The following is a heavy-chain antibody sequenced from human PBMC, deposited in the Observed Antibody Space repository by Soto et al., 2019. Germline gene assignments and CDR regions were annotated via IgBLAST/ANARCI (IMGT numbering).Heavy chain of an antibody. Sequence: PSQTLSLTCALCGDSVSSNSAAWNWIKQSPSRGLEWLGRTYYRSKWYNDYAVSVKSRITINPDTSKNQFSLQLNSVTPEDTAVYYCARDPNDSSGYYRRYYYYGMDFWGQGTTDTVSS. CDR2: TYYRSKWYN. V-gene: IGHV6-1*01. CDR1: GDSVSSNSAA. CDR3: ARDPNDSSGYYRRYYYYGMDF. D-gene: IGHD3-22*01. J-gene: IGHJ6*02.